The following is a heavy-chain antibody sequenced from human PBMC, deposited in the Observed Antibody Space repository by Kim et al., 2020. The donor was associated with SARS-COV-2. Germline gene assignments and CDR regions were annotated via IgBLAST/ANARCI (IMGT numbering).Heavy chain of an antibody. CDR3: ATTRGS. V-gene: IGHV4-34*01. CDR1: DGAISGYY. CDR2: INHSGRP. J-gene: IGHJ4*02. Sequence: SETLSLTCAVSDGAISGYYWNWIRQPPGKGLEWIGEINHSGRPNYNPPLKSRVTISMDTPKNQFPLKLTSVTAADTAVYYCATTRGSWGQGTLVTFSS. D-gene: IGHD5-12*01.